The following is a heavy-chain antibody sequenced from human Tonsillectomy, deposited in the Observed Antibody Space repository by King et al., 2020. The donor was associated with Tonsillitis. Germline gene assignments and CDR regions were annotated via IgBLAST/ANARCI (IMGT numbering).Heavy chain of an antibody. Sequence: VQLVESGAGVKKPGGSVKVSCKASGYTFPSYCIHWVRQAPGQGLEVMGIINPSGGSTSYAQKFQGRVTMTRDTSTSTVYMELSSLRSEDKAVYYCARGVMRGSADYFDYWGQGTLVTVSA. V-gene: IGHV1-46*01. CDR1: GYTFPSYC. J-gene: IGHJ4*02. CDR3: ARGVMRGSADYFDY. CDR2: INPSGGST. D-gene: IGHD3-10*01.